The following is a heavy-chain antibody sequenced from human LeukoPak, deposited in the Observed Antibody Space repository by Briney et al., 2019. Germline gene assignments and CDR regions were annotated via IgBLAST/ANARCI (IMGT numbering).Heavy chain of an antibody. J-gene: IGHJ4*02. Sequence: SAESLSLTCTVSGVSLSSYYWRWIRQPPGKGPEWIGSIYYSGSNYYTPSLKSRVTISVDTSKNQFSLKLSSVTAADTAVYYCARVSSSSSWQFDYWGQGTLVTVSS. V-gene: IGHV4-39*07. CDR2: IYYSGSN. CDR1: GVSLSSYY. D-gene: IGHD6-13*01. CDR3: ARVSSSSSWQFDY.